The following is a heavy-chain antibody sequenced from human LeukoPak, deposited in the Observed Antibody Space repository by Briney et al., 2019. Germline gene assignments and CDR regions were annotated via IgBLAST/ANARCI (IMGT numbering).Heavy chain of an antibody. V-gene: IGHV4-34*01. CDR2: IYHSGST. J-gene: IGHJ6*02. CDR3: ARVGKEPYNSVAFYGMDV. Sequence: ASETLSLTCAVYGGSFSGYYWSWIRQPPGKGLEWIGYIYHSGSTYYNPSLKSRVTISVDRSKNQFSLKLSSVTAADTAVYYCARVGKEPYNSVAFYGMDVWGQGATVTVSS. D-gene: IGHD5-24*01. CDR1: GGSFSGYY.